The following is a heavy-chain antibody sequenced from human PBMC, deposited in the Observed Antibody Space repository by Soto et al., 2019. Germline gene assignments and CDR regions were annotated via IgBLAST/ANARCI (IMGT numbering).Heavy chain of an antibody. CDR1: GGSINSGDYY. CDR2: IYYSGST. V-gene: IGHV4-30-4*01. Sequence: PSETLSLTCTVSGGSINSGDYYWSWIRQPPGKGLEWIGYIYYSGSTYYSPSLKSEATISVDTSKNQFSLKLSSVTAAATAVYFCASLYSSSSGGSYWGQGTLVTVSS. CDR3: ASLYSSSSGGSY. D-gene: IGHD6-6*01. J-gene: IGHJ4*02.